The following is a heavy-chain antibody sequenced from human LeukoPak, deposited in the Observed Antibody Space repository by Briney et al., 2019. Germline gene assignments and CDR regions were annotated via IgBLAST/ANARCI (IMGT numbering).Heavy chain of an antibody. J-gene: IGHJ4*02. CDR1: GVTFSNYW. D-gene: IGHD2-15*01. Sequence: GGSLRLSCAASGVTFSNYWMHWVRQAPGKGLVWVSRINGDGRSTHYADSVQGRFTISRDNAKNTVYLQMNSLRAEDTAVYYCATVVTDTPVDYWGQGTLVTVSS. V-gene: IGHV3-74*01. CDR3: ATVVTDTPVDY. CDR2: INGDGRST.